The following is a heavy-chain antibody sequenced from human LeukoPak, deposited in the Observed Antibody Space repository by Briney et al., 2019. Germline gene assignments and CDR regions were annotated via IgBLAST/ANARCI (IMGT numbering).Heavy chain of an antibody. V-gene: IGHV1-2*02. CDR1: GYTFPGYY. J-gene: IGHJ4*02. CDR2: INPNSGGT. D-gene: IGHD2-15*01. CDR3: AREGGIYCSGGSYYIDY. Sequence: GASVKVSCKASGYTFPGYYMHWVRQAPGQGLEWMGWINPNSGGTNYAQKFQGRVTMTRDTSISTAYMELSRLRSDDTAVYYCAREGGIYCSGGSYYIDYWGQGTLVTVSS.